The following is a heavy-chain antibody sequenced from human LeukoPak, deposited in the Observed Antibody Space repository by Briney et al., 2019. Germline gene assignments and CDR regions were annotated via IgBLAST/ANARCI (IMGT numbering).Heavy chain of an antibody. CDR2: VSGSGDNT. Sequence: GGSLRLSCAASGFNFSSYAMSWVRQAPGKGLEWVSGVSGSGDNTNYADSVKGRFTISRDNSKNTLYLQMNTLRVEDTAVYYCAKDRGSSSWDYYYYGMDVWGQGTTVTVSS. D-gene: IGHD6-13*01. J-gene: IGHJ6*02. CDR1: GFNFSSYA. CDR3: AKDRGSSSWDYYYYGMDV. V-gene: IGHV3-23*01.